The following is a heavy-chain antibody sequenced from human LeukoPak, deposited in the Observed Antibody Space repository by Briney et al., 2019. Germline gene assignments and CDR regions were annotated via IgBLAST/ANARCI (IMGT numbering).Heavy chain of an antibody. V-gene: IGHV4-30-4*01. Sequence: SQTLSLTCTVSGGSLSRGDYYWRWLRQPPGTGLEWLGYIYYSGSTYYNPSLKSRVTISVDTSKNQFSLKLSSVTAADTAVYYCARVNGGYSYGYSVYYWGQGTLVTVSS. CDR3: ARVNGGYSYGYSVYY. CDR2: IYYSGST. J-gene: IGHJ4*02. D-gene: IGHD5-18*01. CDR1: GGSLSRGDYY.